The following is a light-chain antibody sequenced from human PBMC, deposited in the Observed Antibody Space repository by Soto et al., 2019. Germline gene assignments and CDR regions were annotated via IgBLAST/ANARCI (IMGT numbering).Light chain of an antibody. Sequence: EVVLTQSPGTLSLSPGERATLSCRASQSVSSSSLAWYQQKPGQAPRLLIYGASSRATGIPDRFSGSGSGTDFTLTINTLEPEDFAVYYCQQFGRSSWTFGQGTKEEI. CDR3: QQFGRSSWT. CDR1: QSVSSSS. V-gene: IGKV3-20*01. CDR2: GAS. J-gene: IGKJ1*01.